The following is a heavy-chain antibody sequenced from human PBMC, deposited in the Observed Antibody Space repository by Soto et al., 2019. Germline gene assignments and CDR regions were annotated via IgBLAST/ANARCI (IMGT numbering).Heavy chain of an antibody. J-gene: IGHJ6*02. V-gene: IGHV1-3*01. Sequence: ASVKVSCKASGYTFTSYAMHWVRQAPGQRLEWMGWINAGNGNTKYSQKFQGRVTITRDTSASTAYMELSSLRSEDTAVYYCASRGLVGGARYNWNEAYYYYGMDVWGQGTTVTVSS. D-gene: IGHD1-20*01. CDR1: GYTFTSYA. CDR3: ASRGLVGGARYNWNEAYYYYGMDV. CDR2: INAGNGNT.